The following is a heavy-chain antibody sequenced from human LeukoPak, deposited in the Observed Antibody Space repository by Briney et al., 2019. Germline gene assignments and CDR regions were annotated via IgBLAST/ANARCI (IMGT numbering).Heavy chain of an antibody. J-gene: IGHJ5*02. D-gene: IGHD5/OR15-5a*01. Sequence: SETLSLTCTVSGVSVSSGSYFWSWIRQPPGEGPQWIGYIYHDGSTNYSPSLRSRVSISVDTSKNQFSLKLSSVATADTAVYFCATFFDFWFGPWGQGTQVTVSS. CDR3: ATFFDFWFGP. CDR2: IYHDGST. CDR1: GVSVSSGSYF. V-gene: IGHV4-61*01.